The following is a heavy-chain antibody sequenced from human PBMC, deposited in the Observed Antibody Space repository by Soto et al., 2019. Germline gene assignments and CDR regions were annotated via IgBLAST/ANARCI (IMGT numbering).Heavy chain of an antibody. V-gene: IGHV4-30-4*01. CDR3: AREHIVVVSGYYYYYGMDV. CDR2: IYYSGST. CDR1: GGSISSGDYY. J-gene: IGHJ6*02. Sequence: PSETLSLTCTVSGGSISSGDYYWSWIRQPPGKGLEWIGYIYYSGSTYYNPSLKSRVTISVDTSKNQFSLKLSSVTAADTAVYYCAREHIVVVSGYYYYYGMDVWGQGTTVTVSS. D-gene: IGHD2-21*01.